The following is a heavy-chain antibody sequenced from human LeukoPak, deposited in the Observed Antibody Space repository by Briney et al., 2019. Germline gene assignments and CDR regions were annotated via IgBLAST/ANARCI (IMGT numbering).Heavy chain of an antibody. Sequence: ASVKVSCKASGYTFTSYDINWVRQATGQGLEWMGWMNPNSGNTGYAQKFQGRVTITRNTSISTAYLELSSLRSEDTAVYYCARDNSVRDEAWWFNPWGQGTLVTVSS. J-gene: IGHJ5*02. CDR3: ARDNSVRDEAWWFNP. CDR1: GYTFTSYD. CDR2: MNPNSGNT. D-gene: IGHD5-24*01. V-gene: IGHV1-8*03.